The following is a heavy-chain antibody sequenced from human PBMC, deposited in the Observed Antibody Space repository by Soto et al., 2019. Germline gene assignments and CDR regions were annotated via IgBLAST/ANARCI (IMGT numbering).Heavy chain of an antibody. CDR2: ISGDGGST. Sequence: EGQLLESGGGLVQPGGSLRLSCAASGFTFSSYAMNWVRQAPGKGLEWVSTISGDGGSTYYADSVKGRFTISRDNSQDTLYLQMNTLRAEDTAVYYCAKKWVVVAATPVFDYWGQGTLVTVSS. J-gene: IGHJ4*02. CDR3: AKKWVVVAATPVFDY. D-gene: IGHD2-15*01. CDR1: GFTFSSYA. V-gene: IGHV3-23*01.